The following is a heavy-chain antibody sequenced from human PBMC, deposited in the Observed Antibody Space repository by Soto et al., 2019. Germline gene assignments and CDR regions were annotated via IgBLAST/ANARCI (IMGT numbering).Heavy chain of an antibody. Sequence: GGSLRLSCAASGFTVSSNYMSWVRQAPGKGLEWVSVIYSGGSTYYADSVKGRFTISRDNSKNTLYLQMNSLRGEETAVYYCARDGSYYYGSGSSDAFDIWGQGTMVTVSS. V-gene: IGHV3-66*01. CDR3: ARDGSYYYGSGSSDAFDI. J-gene: IGHJ3*02. D-gene: IGHD3-10*01. CDR2: IYSGGST. CDR1: GFTVSSNY.